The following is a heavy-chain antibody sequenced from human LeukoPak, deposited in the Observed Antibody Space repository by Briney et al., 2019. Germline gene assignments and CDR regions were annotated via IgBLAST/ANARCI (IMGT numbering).Heavy chain of an antibody. CDR3: ARDGAVARFDY. CDR2: ISSSGSTI. D-gene: IGHD6-19*01. Sequence: GGSLRLSCAASGFTFSSYEMNWVRQAPGKGLEWVSYISSSGSTIYYADSVKGRFTISRDNSKNTLYLQMNSLRAEDTAVYYCARDGAVARFDYWGQGTLVTVSS. V-gene: IGHV3-48*03. CDR1: GFTFSSYE. J-gene: IGHJ4*02.